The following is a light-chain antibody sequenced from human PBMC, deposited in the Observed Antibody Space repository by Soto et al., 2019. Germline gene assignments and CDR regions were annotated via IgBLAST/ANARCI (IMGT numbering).Light chain of an antibody. Sequence: EIVLTQSPATLSLSPGERATLSCRASQSVSSYLAWYQQKPGQAPRLLIYDASTKATGIAARFSGSGSGTDFTLTISSLEPEDFAVYYCQQRSNWPLTFGGGTKVEI. CDR3: QQRSNWPLT. CDR2: DAS. J-gene: IGKJ4*01. V-gene: IGKV3-11*01. CDR1: QSVSSY.